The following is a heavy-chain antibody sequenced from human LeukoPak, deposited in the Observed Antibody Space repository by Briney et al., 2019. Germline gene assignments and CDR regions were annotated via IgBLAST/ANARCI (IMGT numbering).Heavy chain of an antibody. D-gene: IGHD3-22*01. V-gene: IGHV1-69*01. CDR2: IIPIFGTA. J-gene: IGHJ4*02. CDR3: ARDRSPAYYYDSSGYYHFDY. Sequence: GASVKVSCKASGGTFSSYAISWVRQAPGQGLEWMGGIIPIFGTANYAQKFQGRVTITADESTSTAYMELSSLRSEDTAAYYCARDRSPAYYYDSSGYYHFDYWGQGTLVTVSS. CDR1: GGTFSSYA.